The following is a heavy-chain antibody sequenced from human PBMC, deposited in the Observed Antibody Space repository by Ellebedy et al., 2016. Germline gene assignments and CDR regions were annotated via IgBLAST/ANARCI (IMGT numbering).Heavy chain of an antibody. V-gene: IGHV2-5*02. D-gene: IGHD3-10*01. CDR1: GFSLSTSGVG. CDR2: IYWDDDK. J-gene: IGHJ4*02. CDR3: AHSRITMVRGVIPFFDY. Sequence: SGPTLVKPTQTLTLTCTFSGFSLSTSGVGVGWIRQPPGKALEWLALIYWDDDKRYSPSLKSRLTITKDTSKNQVVLTMTNMDPVDTATYYCAHSRITMVRGVIPFFDYWGQGTLVTVSS.